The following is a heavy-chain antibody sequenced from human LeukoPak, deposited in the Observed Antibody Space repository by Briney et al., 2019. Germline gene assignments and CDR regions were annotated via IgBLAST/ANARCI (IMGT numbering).Heavy chain of an antibody. Sequence: ASVKVSCKASGYTFISYGFTWVRQAPGQGLEWMAWISAHSGNTNYAQKFQGRVTLTTDTSTNTAYMELRSLTSDDTAVYYCARGIVYYFDSSGYYNYYGMDVWGQGTTVTVSS. V-gene: IGHV1-18*01. J-gene: IGHJ6*02. CDR1: GYTFISYG. CDR2: ISAHSGNT. D-gene: IGHD3-22*01. CDR3: ARGIVYYFDSSGYYNYYGMDV.